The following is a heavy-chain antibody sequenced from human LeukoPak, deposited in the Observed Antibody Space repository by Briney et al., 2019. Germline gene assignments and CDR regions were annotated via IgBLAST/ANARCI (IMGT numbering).Heavy chain of an antibody. Sequence: SETLSLTCAVYGGSFSGYYWSWIRQPPGKGLEWIGEINHSGSTNYNPSLKSRVTISVDTSKSQFSLKLSSVTAADTAVYYCARGPNRSRCDYWGQGTLVTVSS. V-gene: IGHV4-34*01. J-gene: IGHJ4*02. CDR3: ARGPNRSRCDY. CDR1: GGSFSGYY. CDR2: INHSGST. D-gene: IGHD2-15*01.